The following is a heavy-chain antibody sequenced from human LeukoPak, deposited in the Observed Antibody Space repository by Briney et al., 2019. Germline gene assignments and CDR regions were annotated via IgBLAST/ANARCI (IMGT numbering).Heavy chain of an antibody. CDR3: ARLAQGFLEWSYGPMGYYYYMDV. CDR2: IYYSGST. Sequence: SETLSLTYTVSGGSISSSSYYWGWIRQPPGKGLEWIGSIYYSGSTYYNPSLKSRVTISVDTSKNQFSLKLSSVTAADTAVYYCARLAQGFLEWSYGPMGYYYYMDVWGKGTTVTVSS. V-gene: IGHV4-39*01. CDR1: GGSISSSSYY. J-gene: IGHJ6*03. D-gene: IGHD3-3*01.